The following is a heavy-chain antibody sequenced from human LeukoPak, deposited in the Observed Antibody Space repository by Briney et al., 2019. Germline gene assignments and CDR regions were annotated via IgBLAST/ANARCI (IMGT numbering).Heavy chain of an antibody. Sequence: GGTLRLSCGASGFTFSSYSRSWVRQPPGKGLEGVSSISSSSSYIYYADSVKGRFTLSRDNAKNSLYLQMNSLRDEVTAVYHCARAPLSLAFDIWGQGTMVTVSS. J-gene: IGHJ3*02. CDR3: ARAPLSLAFDI. V-gene: IGHV3-21*01. CDR2: ISSSSSYI. CDR1: GFTFSSYS. D-gene: IGHD2/OR15-2a*01.